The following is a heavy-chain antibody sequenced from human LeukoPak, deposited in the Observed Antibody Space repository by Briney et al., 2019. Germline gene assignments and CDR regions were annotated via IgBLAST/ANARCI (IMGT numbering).Heavy chain of an antibody. CDR3: ARVATVVTPADAFDI. CDR1: GYTFTSYG. J-gene: IGHJ3*02. D-gene: IGHD4-23*01. Sequence: ASVKVSCKASGYTFTSYGISWVRQAPGQGLEWMGWISAYNGNTNYAQKLQGRVTMTTDTSTSTAYMELRSLRSDDTAVYYCARVATVVTPADAFDIWGQGTMVTVSS. CDR2: ISAYNGNT. V-gene: IGHV1-18*01.